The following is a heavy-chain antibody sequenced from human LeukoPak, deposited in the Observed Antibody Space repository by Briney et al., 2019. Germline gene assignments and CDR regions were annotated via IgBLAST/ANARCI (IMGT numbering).Heavy chain of an antibody. CDR2: IKSRNDGGTT. J-gene: IGHJ5*02. V-gene: IGHV3-15*01. Sequence: GGSLRLSCAASGFTLSNAWMSWVRQAPGKGLEWVGRIKSRNDGGTTDCAAPVKGRFSISRDDSKNTLYLHMSSLKTEDTAVYYCASSMPGRVAIGWFDTWGQGTLVTVSS. CDR3: ASSMPGRVAIGWFDT. D-gene: IGHD2/OR15-2a*01. CDR1: GFTLSNAW.